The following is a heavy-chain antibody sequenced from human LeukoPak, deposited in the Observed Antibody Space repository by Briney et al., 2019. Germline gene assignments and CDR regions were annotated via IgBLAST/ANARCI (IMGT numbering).Heavy chain of an antibody. V-gene: IGHV5-51*01. CDR2: INPGDSDT. J-gene: IGHJ6*02. CDR3: ARQGDAVVTDV. Sequence: GESLKISCKGSGYSFTNYWIGWVRQLPGKGLEWMAFINPGDSDTRYSPSFQGHVTISVDKSINTAYLQWGSLKASDTAMYYCARQGDAVVTDVWGQGTTVIVSS. D-gene: IGHD4-23*01. CDR1: GYSFTNYW.